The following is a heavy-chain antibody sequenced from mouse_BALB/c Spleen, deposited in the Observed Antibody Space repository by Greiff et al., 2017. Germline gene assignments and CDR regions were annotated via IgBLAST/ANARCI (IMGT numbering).Heavy chain of an antibody. J-gene: IGHJ2*01. Sequence: EVMLVESGPELVKPGASVKISCKASGYSFTGYFMNWVMQSHGKSLEWIGRINPYNGDTFYNQKFKGKATLTVDKSSSTAHMELRSLASEDSAVYYCARDYDYLDYWGQGTTLTVSS. CDR2: INPYNGDT. D-gene: IGHD2-4*01. CDR1: GYSFTGYF. CDR3: ARDYDYLDY. V-gene: IGHV1-20*02.